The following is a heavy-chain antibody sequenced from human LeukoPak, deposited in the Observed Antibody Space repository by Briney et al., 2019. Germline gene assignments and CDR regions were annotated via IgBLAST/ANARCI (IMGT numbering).Heavy chain of an antibody. CDR2: INPKSDDT. CDR3: ARGQGGRGYFPSPFDI. J-gene: IGHJ3*02. V-gene: IGHV1-2*02. D-gene: IGHD2/OR15-2a*01. CDR1: GDTFSAYA. Sequence: ASVKLSCKASGDTFSAYAITWVRQAPGRGLEWMGWINPKSDDTNYALKFQGRVTMTRDTSTSTVYMELSSLRSEDTAVYYCARGQGGRGYFPSPFDIWGEGTMVTVSS.